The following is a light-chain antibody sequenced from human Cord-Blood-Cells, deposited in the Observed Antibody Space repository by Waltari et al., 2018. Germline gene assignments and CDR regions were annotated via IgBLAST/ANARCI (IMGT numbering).Light chain of an antibody. CDR3: QQRSNWPYT. V-gene: IGKV3-11*01. CDR1: QSVSSY. J-gene: IGKJ2*01. Sequence: EIVLTQSPATLSLSPGERATLSCRAGQSVSSYLAWYQQKPGQAPRLLIYDASNGATGIPARFSGSGSGTDFTLTISSLGPEDFAVYYCQQRSNWPYTFGQGTKLEIK. CDR2: DAS.